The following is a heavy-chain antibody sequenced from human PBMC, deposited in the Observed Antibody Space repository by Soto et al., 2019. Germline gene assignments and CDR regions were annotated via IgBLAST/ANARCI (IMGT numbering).Heavy chain of an antibody. CDR3: ARVSGGYKNFAY. J-gene: IGHJ4*02. CDR1: GGSISSYY. D-gene: IGHD6-19*01. V-gene: IGHV4-59*01. CDR2: IYYSGST. Sequence: PSETLSLTCTVSGGSISSYYWSWIRQPPGKGLERIGYIYYSGSTNYNPSLKSRVTISVDTSKNQLSLKLSSVTAADTAVYYCARVSGGYKNFAYWGQGTLVTVSS.